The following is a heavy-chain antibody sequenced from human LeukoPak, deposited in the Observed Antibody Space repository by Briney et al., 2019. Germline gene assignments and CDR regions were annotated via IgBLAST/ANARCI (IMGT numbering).Heavy chain of an antibody. V-gene: IGHV3-30*04. J-gene: IGHJ6*03. CDR1: GFTFSGYA. Sequence: PGGSLRLSCAASGFTFSGYAMHWVRQAPGKGLEWVALISYDGGYKNYADSVKGRFTISRDNSKNTLYLQMNSLRAEDTAVYYCAREADIVVALNSDYYYYYYMDVWGKGTTVTVSS. CDR2: ISYDGGYK. D-gene: IGHD2-2*01. CDR3: AREADIVVALNSDYYYYYYMDV.